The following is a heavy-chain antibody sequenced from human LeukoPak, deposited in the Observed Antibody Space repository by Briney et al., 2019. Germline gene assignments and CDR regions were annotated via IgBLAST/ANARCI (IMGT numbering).Heavy chain of an antibody. D-gene: IGHD5-18*01. CDR3: AKGSRSWIQLWLGEFDY. J-gene: IGHJ4*02. Sequence: GGSLRLSCAASGFTFSSYAMSWVRQAPGKGLEWVAVISYDGSNKYYADSVKGRFTISRDNSKNTLYLQMNSLRAEDTAVYYCAKGSRSWIQLWLGEFDYWGQGTLVTVSS. CDR2: ISYDGSNK. CDR1: GFTFSSYA. V-gene: IGHV3-30*18.